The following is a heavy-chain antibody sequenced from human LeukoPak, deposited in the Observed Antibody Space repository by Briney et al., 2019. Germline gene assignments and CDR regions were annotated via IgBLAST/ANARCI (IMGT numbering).Heavy chain of an antibody. Sequence: SETLSLTCTVSGGSISSSSYYWGWIRQPPGKGLEWIGYIYYSGSTNYNPSLKSRVTISVDTSKNQFSLKLSSVTAADTAVYYCARVTEQSITIFGVVGWFDPWGQGTLVTVSS. V-gene: IGHV4-61*05. CDR1: GGSISSSSYY. J-gene: IGHJ5*02. CDR3: ARVTEQSITIFGVVGWFDP. CDR2: IYYSGST. D-gene: IGHD3-3*01.